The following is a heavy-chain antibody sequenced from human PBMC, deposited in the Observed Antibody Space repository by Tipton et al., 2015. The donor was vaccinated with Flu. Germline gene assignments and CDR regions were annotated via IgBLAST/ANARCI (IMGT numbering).Heavy chain of an antibody. CDR3: ARETRQVGATTHIDY. J-gene: IGHJ4*02. CDR1: GYTFTGYY. CDR2: INPNSGGT. D-gene: IGHD1-26*01. V-gene: IGHV1-2*06. Sequence: QVQLVQSGAEVKKPGASVKVSCKASGYTFTGYYMHWVRQAPGQGLEWMGRINPNSGGTNYAQKFQGRVTMTRDTSISTAYMELSRLRSDDTAVYYCARETRQVGATTHIDYWGQGTLVTVSS.